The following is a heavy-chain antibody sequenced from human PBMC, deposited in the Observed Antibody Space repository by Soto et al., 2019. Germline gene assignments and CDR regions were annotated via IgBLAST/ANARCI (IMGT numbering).Heavy chain of an antibody. V-gene: IGHV1-18*01. D-gene: IGHD3-10*01. CDR1: GYTFTSYG. Sequence: QVQLVQSGAEVKKPGASVKVSCKASGYTFTSYGISWVRQAPGQGLEWMGWISAYNGNTNYAQKLQGRVTMPTDTPTSTAHMELRSLRSDDTAGYYCAGAGGITMVRGLCDYWGQGTLVTVSS. CDR2: ISAYNGNT. CDR3: AGAGGITMVRGLCDY. J-gene: IGHJ4*02.